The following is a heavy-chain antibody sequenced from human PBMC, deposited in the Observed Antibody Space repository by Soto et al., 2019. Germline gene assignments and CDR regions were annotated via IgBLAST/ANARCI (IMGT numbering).Heavy chain of an antibody. CDR3: ARDAAAGLKDY. V-gene: IGHV1-18*01. Sequence: QVQLVQSGAEVKKPGASVKVSCKASGYTFTSYGIIWVRQAPGQGLEWMGWISAYNGNTKYTQKFQGRVTMTTDTSTSTAYMEVRSLRSDDTAVYYCARDAAAGLKDYWGQGTLVTVSS. CDR1: GYTFTSYG. J-gene: IGHJ4*02. CDR2: ISAYNGNT. D-gene: IGHD6-13*01.